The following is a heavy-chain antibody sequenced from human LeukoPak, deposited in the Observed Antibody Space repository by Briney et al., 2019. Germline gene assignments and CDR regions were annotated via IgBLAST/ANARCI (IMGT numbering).Heavy chain of an antibody. CDR1: GSTFSGCW. CDR3: ATPLDYYDSSGYHQGGD. D-gene: IGHD3-22*01. V-gene: IGHV3-7*03. J-gene: IGHJ4*02. CDR2: IKEDGSKK. Sequence: GGSLRLSCAASGSTFSGCWMTWVRQAPGKGLEWVANIKEDGSKKNYVDSVKGRFTIFRDNAKNSLYLQMNSLRAEDTAVYYCATPLDYYDSSGYHQGGDWGQGTLVTVSS.